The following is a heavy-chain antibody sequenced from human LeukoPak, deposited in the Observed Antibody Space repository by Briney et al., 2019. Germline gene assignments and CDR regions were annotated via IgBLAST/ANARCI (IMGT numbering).Heavy chain of an antibody. V-gene: IGHV3-23*01. CDR1: GFTFDSYG. Sequence: GGSLRLSCAASGFTFDSYGINWVRQAPGKGLEGVSGITPSGDMSYYADSVKGRFTISRDNYKNRVSVQMNSLRAEDTAVYYCARDFRPVVGVGGTFDYWGQGTLVTVSS. D-gene: IGHD2-2*01. CDR2: ITPSGDMS. CDR3: ARDFRPVVGVGGTFDY. J-gene: IGHJ4*02.